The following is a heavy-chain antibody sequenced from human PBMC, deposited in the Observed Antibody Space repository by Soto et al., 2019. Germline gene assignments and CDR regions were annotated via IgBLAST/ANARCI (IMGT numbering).Heavy chain of an antibody. D-gene: IGHD2-2*01. V-gene: IGHV4-34*01. CDR3: ARFSGCSSTSCYPRDYYGMDV. CDR1: GGSFSGYY. Sequence: QVQLQQWGAGLLKPSETLSLTCAVYGGSFSGYYWSWIRQPPGKGLERIGEINHSGSTNYNPSLKSRVTISVDTSKNQFSLKLSSVTAADTAVYYCARFSGCSSTSCYPRDYYGMDVWGQGTTVTVSS. CDR2: INHSGST. J-gene: IGHJ6*02.